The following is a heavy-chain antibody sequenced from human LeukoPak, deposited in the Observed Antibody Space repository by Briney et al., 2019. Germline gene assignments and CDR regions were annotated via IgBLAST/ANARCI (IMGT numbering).Heavy chain of an antibody. CDR3: ARNLRSSWYVYYFDY. Sequence: ASVKVSCKASGGTFSSYAISWVRQAPGQGLEWMGGIIPIFGTANYAQKFQGRVTITADESTSTAYMELSSLRSEDTAVYYCARNLRSSWYVYYFDYLGQGTLVTVSS. CDR1: GGTFSSYA. CDR2: IIPIFGTA. J-gene: IGHJ4*02. V-gene: IGHV1-69*13. D-gene: IGHD6-13*01.